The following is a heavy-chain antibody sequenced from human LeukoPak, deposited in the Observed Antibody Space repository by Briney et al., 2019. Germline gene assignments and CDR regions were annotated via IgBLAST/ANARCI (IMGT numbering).Heavy chain of an antibody. CDR1: GFTFSNYA. V-gene: IGHV3-30*04. CDR2: ISYDGSNK. Sequence: PGRSLRLSCAASGFTFSNYAMHWVRQAPGKGLEWVAVISYDGSNKYYADSVRGRFTISRDNSKNTLYLQMNSLRAEDTAVYYCAGRAVAGFDYWGQGTLVTVSS. J-gene: IGHJ4*02. D-gene: IGHD6-19*01. CDR3: AGRAVAGFDY.